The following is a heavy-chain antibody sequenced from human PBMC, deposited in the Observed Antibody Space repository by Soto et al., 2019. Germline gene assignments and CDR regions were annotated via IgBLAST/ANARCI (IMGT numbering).Heavy chain of an antibody. D-gene: IGHD3-3*01. CDR2: IYYSGST. V-gene: IGHV4-39*01. CDR3: ARHVHDFWSGRQYYFDY. CDR1: GGSISSSSYY. Sequence: LSLTCTVSGGSISSSSYYWGWIRQPPGKGLEWIGSIYYSGSTYYNPSLKSRVTISVDTSKNQFSLKLSSVTAADTAVYYCARHVHDFWSGRQYYFDYWGQGTLVTVSS. J-gene: IGHJ4*02.